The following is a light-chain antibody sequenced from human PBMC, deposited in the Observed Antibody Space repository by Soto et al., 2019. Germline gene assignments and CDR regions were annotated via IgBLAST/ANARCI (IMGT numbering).Light chain of an antibody. V-gene: IGKV1-5*01. Sequence: DIQMTQSPSTLSASVGYRFTITCRASQSISSWLAWYQQKPGKAPKLLIFDASSLESGTPSRFSGRRSGTQFTLTIKGLQPDDFATYYCQQYDNYKPLTFGGGTTVDIK. CDR1: QSISSW. CDR2: DAS. J-gene: IGKJ4*01. CDR3: QQYDNYKPLT.